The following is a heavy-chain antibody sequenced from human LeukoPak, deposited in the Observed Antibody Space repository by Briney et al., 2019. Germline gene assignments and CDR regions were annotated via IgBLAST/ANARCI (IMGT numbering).Heavy chain of an antibody. V-gene: IGHV1-2*02. Sequence: ASVKVSCKASGYTCTGYYIHWVRQAPGQGLEWMGWINPNSGGTNYAQKFQGRVTMTRDTSISTAYMELSWLRSDDTAVYYCAREDYYGRSGYYNIKVYLQHWGQGTLVTVSS. J-gene: IGHJ1*01. CDR1: GYTCTGYY. CDR2: INPNSGGT. CDR3: AREDYYGRSGYYNIKVYLQH. D-gene: IGHD3-22*01.